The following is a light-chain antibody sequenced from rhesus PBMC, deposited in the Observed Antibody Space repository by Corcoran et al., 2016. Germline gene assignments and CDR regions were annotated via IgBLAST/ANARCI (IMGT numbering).Light chain of an antibody. V-gene: IGLV2-32*02. J-gene: IGLJ1*01. CDR2: EVS. Sequence: QAALTQPRSVSGSPGRSVTISCTGTSSDIGGYNYVSWYQQQPGTAPKLMISEVSKRPSGVSDRFSGSKSGNTASLTISGLQAEDEADYHCSSYAGSNTYIFGDGTRLTVL. CDR1: SSDIGGYNY. CDR3: SSYAGSNTYI.